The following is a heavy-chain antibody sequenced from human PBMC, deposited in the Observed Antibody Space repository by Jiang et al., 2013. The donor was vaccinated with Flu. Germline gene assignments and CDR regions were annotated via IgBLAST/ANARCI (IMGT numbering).Heavy chain of an antibody. V-gene: IGHV4-61*01. CDR3: ASAYYDYVWGSYRPPYYYGMDV. CDR1: GGSISSSSYY. Sequence: GSGLVKPSETLSLTCTVSGGSISSSSYYWSWIRQPPGKGLEWIGYIYYSGSTNYNPSLKSRVTISVDTSKNQFSLKLSSVTAADTAVYYCASAYYDYVWGSYRPPYYYGMDVWGQGTTVTVSS. J-gene: IGHJ6*02. D-gene: IGHD3-16*02. CDR2: IYYSGST.